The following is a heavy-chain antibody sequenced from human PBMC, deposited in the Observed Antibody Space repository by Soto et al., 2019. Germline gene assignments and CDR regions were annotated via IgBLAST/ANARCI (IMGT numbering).Heavy chain of an antibody. Sequence: SEALSLTCTVSGGSISSYYWSWIRQPPGKGLEWIGYIYYSGSTNYNPSLKSRVTISVDTSKNQFSLKLSSVTAADTAVYYCARGPNHYDFWSGNWFDPWGQGTLVTVSS. D-gene: IGHD3-3*01. CDR2: IYYSGST. V-gene: IGHV4-59*01. CDR1: GGSISSYY. J-gene: IGHJ5*02. CDR3: ARGPNHYDFWSGNWFDP.